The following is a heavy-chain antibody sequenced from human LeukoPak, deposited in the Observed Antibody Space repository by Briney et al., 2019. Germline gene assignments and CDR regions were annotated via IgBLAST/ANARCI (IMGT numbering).Heavy chain of an antibody. D-gene: IGHD3-3*01. CDR1: GYSISSGYY. CDR2: IYHSGST. V-gene: IGHV4-38-2*02. Sequence: SEALSLTCTVSGYSISSGYYWGWIRQPPGKVLEWTGSIYHSGSTYYNPSLKSLVTISVDTSKNQFSLKLSSVTAADTAVYYAARAVYYDFWSGYFDHWGQGTLVTVSS. CDR3: ARAVYYDFWSGYFDH. J-gene: IGHJ1*01.